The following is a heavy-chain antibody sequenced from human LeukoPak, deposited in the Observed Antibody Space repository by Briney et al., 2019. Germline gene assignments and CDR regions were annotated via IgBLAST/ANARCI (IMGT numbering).Heavy chain of an antibody. V-gene: IGHV3-23*01. CDR3: ARVDGRTIDY. D-gene: IGHD1/OR15-1a*01. Sequence: GGSLRLSCAASGFTFSSYAMSRVRQAPGKGLEWVSAISGSGGSTYYADSVKGRFTVSRDNAKNSLYLQMNSLRDEDTAVYYCARVDGRTIDYWGQGSLVTVSS. J-gene: IGHJ4*02. CDR1: GFTFSSYA. CDR2: ISGSGGST.